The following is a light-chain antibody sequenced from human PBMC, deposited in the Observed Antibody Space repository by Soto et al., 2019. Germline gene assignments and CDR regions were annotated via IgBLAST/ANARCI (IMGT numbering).Light chain of an antibody. CDR2: DNS. CDR3: GTWDSSLGVRVV. Sequence: QSVLTQPPSVSAAPGQKVTISCSGSSSNIGNNYVSWYQQLPGTAPKLLIYDNSKRPSGIPDRFSGSKSGTSATLGITGLQTGDEADYYCGTWDSSLGVRVVFGGGTKLTVL. J-gene: IGLJ2*01. CDR1: SSNIGNNY. V-gene: IGLV1-51*01.